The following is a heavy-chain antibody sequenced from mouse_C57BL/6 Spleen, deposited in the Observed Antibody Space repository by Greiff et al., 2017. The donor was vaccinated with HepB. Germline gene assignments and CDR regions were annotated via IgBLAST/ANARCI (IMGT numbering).Heavy chain of an antibody. V-gene: IGHV1-59*01. J-gene: IGHJ3*01. CDR3: ARTDYYGSSYPWFAY. CDR2: IDPSDSYT. D-gene: IGHD1-1*01. Sequence: VQLQQPGAELVRPGTSVKLSCKASGYTFTSYWMHWVKQRPGQGLEWIGVIDPSDSYTNYNQKFKGKATLTVDTSSSTAYMQLSSLTSEDSAVYYCARTDYYGSSYPWFAYWGQGTLVTVSA. CDR1: GYTFTSYW.